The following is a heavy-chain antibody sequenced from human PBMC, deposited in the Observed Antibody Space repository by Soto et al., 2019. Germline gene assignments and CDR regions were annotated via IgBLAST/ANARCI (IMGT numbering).Heavy chain of an antibody. CDR1: GFTFDSYA. CDR3: AKNYFFDN. Sequence: GGPLRLSCGASGFTFDSYAMSWVRQAPGKGLEWVSSISIGGTTYYADSVKGRFTISRDNSRNTLYLQMNSLRAEDTAFYYCAKNYFFDNWGQGPLVTVSS. CDR2: ISIGGTT. V-gene: IGHV3-23*05. D-gene: IGHD1-7*01. J-gene: IGHJ4*02.